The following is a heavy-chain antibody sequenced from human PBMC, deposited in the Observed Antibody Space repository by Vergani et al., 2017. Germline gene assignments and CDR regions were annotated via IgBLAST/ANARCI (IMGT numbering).Heavy chain of an antibody. CDR2: INHSGST. J-gene: IGHJ6*02. Sequence: QVQLQQWGAGLLKPSETLSLTCAVYGGSFSGYYWSWIRQPPGKGLEWIGEINHSGSTNYNPSLKSRVTISVDTSKNQFSLKLSSVTAADTAVYYCARVVGYSSSWYYYYYGMDVWGQGTTVTVSS. D-gene: IGHD6-13*01. CDR1: GGSFSGYY. V-gene: IGHV4-34*01. CDR3: ARVVGYSSSWYYYYYGMDV.